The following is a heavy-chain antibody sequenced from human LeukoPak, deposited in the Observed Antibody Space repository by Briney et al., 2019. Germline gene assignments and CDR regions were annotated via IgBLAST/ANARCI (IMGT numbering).Heavy chain of an antibody. CDR3: ARDSTLYCGGDCYSGFDY. V-gene: IGHV1-69*13. J-gene: IGHJ4*02. CDR1: GGTFSSYA. CDR2: IIPIFGTA. Sequence: SVKVSCKASGGTFSSYAISWVRQAPGQGLEWMGGIIPIFGTANYAQKFQGRVTITADESTSTAYMELSSLRSEDTAVYYCARDSTLYCGGDCYSGFDYWGQGTLVTVSS. D-gene: IGHD2-21*02.